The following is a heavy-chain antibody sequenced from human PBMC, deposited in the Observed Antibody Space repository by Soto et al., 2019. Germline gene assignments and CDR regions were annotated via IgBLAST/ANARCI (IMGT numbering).Heavy chain of an antibody. D-gene: IGHD6-13*01. Sequence: SVKVSCKAPGGTFSSYTISWVRQAPGQGLEWMGRIIPILGIANYAQKFQGRVTITADKSTNTAYMELSSLRSEDTAVYYCARHGFGYSSSWWYYYYYMDVWGKGTTVTVSS. CDR1: GGTFSSYT. CDR2: IIPILGIA. CDR3: ARHGFGYSSSWWYYYYYMDV. J-gene: IGHJ6*03. V-gene: IGHV1-69*02.